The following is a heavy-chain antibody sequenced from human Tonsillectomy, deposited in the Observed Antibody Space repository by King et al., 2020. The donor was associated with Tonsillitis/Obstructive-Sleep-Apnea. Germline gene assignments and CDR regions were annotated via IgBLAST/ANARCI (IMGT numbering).Heavy chain of an antibody. V-gene: IGHV1-2*06. CDR1: GYTFTSYY. Sequence: QLVQSGAEVKKPGASVKVSCKASGYTFTSYYMHWVRQAPGQGLELMGRINPNSGGTNYAQKFQGRGTLTRDASISTDYMELSRLGSDDTAVYYWARGVEVPAANSHNWFDPWGQGTLVTVSS. D-gene: IGHD2-2*01. CDR3: ARGVEVPAANSHNWFDP. CDR2: INPNSGGT. J-gene: IGHJ5*02.